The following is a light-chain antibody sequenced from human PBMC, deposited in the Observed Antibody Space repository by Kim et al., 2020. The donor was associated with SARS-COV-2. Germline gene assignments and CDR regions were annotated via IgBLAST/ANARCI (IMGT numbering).Light chain of an antibody. CDR3: QSYDSSLTGVV. J-gene: IGLJ2*01. Sequence: QRVTISCTGSSSNIGAGYDVHWYQQLPGTAPTFLIFGNSNRPSGVPDRFSGSKSGTSASLAITGLQAEDEADYYCQSYDSSLTGVVFGGGTKLTVL. CDR2: GNS. V-gene: IGLV1-40*01. CDR1: SSNIGAGYD.